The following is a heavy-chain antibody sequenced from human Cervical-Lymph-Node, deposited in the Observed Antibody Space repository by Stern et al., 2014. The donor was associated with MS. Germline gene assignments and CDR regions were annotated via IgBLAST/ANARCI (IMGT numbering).Heavy chain of an antibody. J-gene: IGHJ4*02. Sequence: EEQLEESGGGLVQPGGSLRLSCAGSGFTFSNFAMTWIRQAPGKGLDWVSGSGTVDGTHFAESVQGRFSISRDNSKNTLYLQMEGLRAEDTAVYYCGKDLHYWSADSWGQGTLVTVSS. CDR3: GKDLHYWSADS. D-gene: IGHD1-1*01. CDR2: SGTVDGT. CDR1: GFTFSNFA. V-gene: IGHV3-23*04.